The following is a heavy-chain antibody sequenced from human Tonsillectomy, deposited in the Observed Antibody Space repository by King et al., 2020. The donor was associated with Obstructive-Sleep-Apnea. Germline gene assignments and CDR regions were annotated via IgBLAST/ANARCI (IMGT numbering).Heavy chain of an antibody. D-gene: IGHD5-12*01. V-gene: IGHV3-30*02. CDR1: GFIFSDYG. J-gene: IGHJ4*02. CDR3: AKVGYGSMTVCDN. Sequence: VQLVESGGGVVQPGGSLRLSCAASGFIFSDYGMHLVRQAPGKGLEWVALIWSDGGNKYYADSVKGRFTISTVNSKNTLYLQMNSLRVEDTAVYYCAKVGYGSMTVCDNWGQGTLVTVSS. CDR2: IWSDGGNK.